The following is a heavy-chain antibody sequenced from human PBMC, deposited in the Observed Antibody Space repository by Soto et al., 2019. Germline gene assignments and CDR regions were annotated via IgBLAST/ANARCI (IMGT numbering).Heavy chain of an antibody. CDR2: ISYDGSNK. V-gene: IGHV3-30-3*01. CDR1: GFTFSSYA. CDR3: ARTHSLINSSSPNHYGMDV. Sequence: GGSLRLSCAASGFTFSSYAMHWVRQAPGKGLEWVAVISYDGSNKYYADSVKGRFTISRDNSKNTLYLQMNSLRAEDTAVYYCARTHSLINSSSPNHYGMDVWGQGTTVTVSS. J-gene: IGHJ6*02. D-gene: IGHD6-6*01.